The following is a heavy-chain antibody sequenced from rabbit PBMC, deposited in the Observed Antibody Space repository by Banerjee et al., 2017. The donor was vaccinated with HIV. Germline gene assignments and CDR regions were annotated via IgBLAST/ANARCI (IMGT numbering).Heavy chain of an antibody. CDR2: IYAGNSVSS. CDR1: GFSFSSSYC. CDR3: VRGSGYWGGDL. Sequence: QSLEESGGGLVKPGASLTLTCTASGFSFSSSYCMCWVRQAPGKGLEWIACIYAGNSVSSYYASWANGRFTISSHNAQNTLYLQLNSLTAADTATYFCVRGSGYWGGDLWGPGTLVTVS. D-gene: IGHD1-1*01. V-gene: IGHV1S40*01. J-gene: IGHJ6*01.